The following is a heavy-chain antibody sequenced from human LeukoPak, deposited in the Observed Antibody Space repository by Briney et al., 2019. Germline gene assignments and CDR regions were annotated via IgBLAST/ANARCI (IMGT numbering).Heavy chain of an antibody. CDR1: GGSISSGDYY. Sequence: PSQTLSLTCTVSGGSISSGDYYWSWIRQHPGKGLEWIGYIYYSGSTYYNPSLKSRVTISVDTSKNQFSLKLSSVTAADTAVYYCARGNPSMVGDAFDIWGQGTMVTVSS. D-gene: IGHD3-10*02. CDR3: ARGNPSMVGDAFDI. CDR2: IYYSGST. V-gene: IGHV4-31*03. J-gene: IGHJ3*02.